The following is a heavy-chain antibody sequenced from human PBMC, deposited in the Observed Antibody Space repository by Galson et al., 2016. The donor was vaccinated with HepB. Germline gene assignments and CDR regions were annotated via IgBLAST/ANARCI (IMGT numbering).Heavy chain of an antibody. D-gene: IGHD3-9*01. CDR2: IIPILGTA. CDR3: ASATVISTYYYLMDV. J-gene: IGHJ6*02. CDR1: GGTFSSYV. Sequence: SVKVSCKASGGTFSSYVISWVRQAPGQGLEWMGGIIPILGTADYAQRFQGRVTITADESTSTAYMELSSLRSEDTAVYYCASATVISTYYYLMDVWGQGTTVTVSS. V-gene: IGHV1-69*13.